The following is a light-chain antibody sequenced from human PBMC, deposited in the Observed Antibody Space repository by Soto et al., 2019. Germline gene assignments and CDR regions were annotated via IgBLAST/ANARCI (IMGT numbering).Light chain of an antibody. CDR1: QGINTS. CDR3: QNCTSGPLT. Sequence: DIQLTQSPSSLSSSVGDRVTITCRASQGINTSLAWYQQKPGQVPRLLIYDASTLQSGVPDRFGGSGSGTDFSLSISSLQPEDFATYYCQNCTSGPLTFGGGTKVDVK. J-gene: IGKJ3*01. V-gene: IGKV1-27*01. CDR2: DAS.